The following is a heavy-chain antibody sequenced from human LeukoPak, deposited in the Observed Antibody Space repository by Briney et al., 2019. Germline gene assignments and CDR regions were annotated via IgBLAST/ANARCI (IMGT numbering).Heavy chain of an antibody. V-gene: IGHV3-30*02. CDR2: IRHDGSDK. CDR1: GFTFGSYD. J-gene: IGHJ6*03. CDR3: AKGGFYYYSYVDV. Sequence: PGGSLRLSCAASGFTFGSYDMHWVRQSPGKGLEWVAFIRHDGSDKNYADSVKGRFTISRDNAYNTLYLQMNSLRPEDTALYHCAKGGFYYYSYVDVWGKGTTVIVSS. D-gene: IGHD3-10*01.